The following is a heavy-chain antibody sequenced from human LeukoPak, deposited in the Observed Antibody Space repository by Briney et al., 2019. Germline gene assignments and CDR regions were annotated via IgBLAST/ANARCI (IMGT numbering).Heavy chain of an antibody. J-gene: IGHJ3*01. V-gene: IGHV3-30*02. CDR3: AKDSAVSGSYPDASDV. CDR2: IRFDGSNE. D-gene: IGHD1-26*01. CDR1: GVTFSSYG. Sequence: GGSLRLSCVASGVTFSSYGMHWVRQAPGKGLEWVAFIRFDGSNEYYIDSVKGRFTLSRDSSKNTLYLQMSGLRAEDTAVYYCAKDSAVSGSYPDASDVWGQGTMVTVSS.